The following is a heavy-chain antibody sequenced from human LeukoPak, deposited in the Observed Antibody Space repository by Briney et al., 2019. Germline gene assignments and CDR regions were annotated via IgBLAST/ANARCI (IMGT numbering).Heavy chain of an antibody. CDR1: GGTFSSYA. Sequence: ASVKVSCKASGGTFSSYAISRVRQAPGQGLEWMGRILPILGIANYAQKFQGRVTITADKSTSTAYMELSSLRSEDTAVYYCARDLSYCSGGSCYFDYWGQGTLVTVSS. J-gene: IGHJ4*02. CDR2: ILPILGIA. V-gene: IGHV1-69*04. CDR3: ARDLSYCSGGSCYFDY. D-gene: IGHD2-15*01.